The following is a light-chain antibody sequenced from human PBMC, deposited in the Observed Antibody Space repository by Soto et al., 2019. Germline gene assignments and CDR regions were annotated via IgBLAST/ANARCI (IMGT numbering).Light chain of an antibody. CDR2: EVS. CDR3: NSFRTNYTWL. Sequence: QSALTQPASVSGSPGQSITISCTGTSSDVGGYNYVSWCQQHPGKAPKLMIYEVSNRPSGISNRFSGSKSGNTASLTISGLQAEDEADYYCNSFRTNYTWLFGGGTKLTVL. V-gene: IGLV2-14*01. J-gene: IGLJ3*02. CDR1: SSDVGGYNY.